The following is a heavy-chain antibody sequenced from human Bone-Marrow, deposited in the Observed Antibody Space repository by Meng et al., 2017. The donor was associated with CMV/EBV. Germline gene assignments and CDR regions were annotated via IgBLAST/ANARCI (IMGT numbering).Heavy chain of an antibody. Sequence: LRLSCAISGDSVSSNSAAWNWIRQSPSRGLEWLGRTYYRSKWYIEYAVSVASRITIDLDTSNNLFSLQLNSVTPGDTAVYYCARGRYSTFDYWGQGALVTVSS. D-gene: IGHD1-1*01. CDR2: TYYRSKWYI. CDR1: GDSVSSNSAA. CDR3: ARGRYSTFDY. V-gene: IGHV6-1*01. J-gene: IGHJ4*02.